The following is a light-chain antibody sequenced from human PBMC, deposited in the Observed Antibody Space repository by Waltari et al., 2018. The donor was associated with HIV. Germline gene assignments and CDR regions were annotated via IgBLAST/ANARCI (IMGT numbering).Light chain of an antibody. V-gene: IGKV3-20*01. Sequence: EIVLTQSPGTLSLSPGERATLSCRTSQTVRSSYVAWYQQRPGQAPRLVIFGASSRATGIPDRFSGSGSGTDFTLTISRLEPEDSATYYCHQYGLSRKTFGQGTKVEIK. CDR1: QTVRSSY. CDR3: HQYGLSRKT. CDR2: GAS. J-gene: IGKJ1*01.